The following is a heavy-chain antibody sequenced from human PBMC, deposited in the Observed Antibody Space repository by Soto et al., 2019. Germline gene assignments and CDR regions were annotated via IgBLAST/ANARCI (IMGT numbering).Heavy chain of an antibody. CDR1: GFTFSSYG. V-gene: IGHV3-33*01. CDR3: ARYGAQYSNYDFFPHPYGMDV. CDR2: IWYDGSNK. J-gene: IGHJ6*02. Sequence: GGSLRLSCAASGFTFSSYGMHWVRQAPGKGLEWVAVIWYDGSNKYYADSVKGRFTISRDNSKNTLYLQMNSLRAEDTAVYYCARYGAQYSNYDFFPHPYGMDVWGQGTTVTVSS. D-gene: IGHD4-4*01.